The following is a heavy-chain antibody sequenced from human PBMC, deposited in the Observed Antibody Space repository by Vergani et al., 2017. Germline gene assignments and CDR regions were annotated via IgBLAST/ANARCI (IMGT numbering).Heavy chain of an antibody. CDR1: GFTFSSYS. J-gene: IGHJ3*02. CDR2: ISSSSSYI. CDR3: ARYLALVYCSGGSCPEADAFDI. V-gene: IGHV3-21*01. D-gene: IGHD2-15*01. Sequence: EVQLVESGGGLVKPGGSLRLSCAASGFTFSSYSMNWVRQAPGKGLEWVSSISSSSSYIYYADSVKGRFTISRDNDKNSLYLQMNSLRAEDTAVYYCARYLALVYCSGGSCPEADAFDIWGQGTMVTVSS.